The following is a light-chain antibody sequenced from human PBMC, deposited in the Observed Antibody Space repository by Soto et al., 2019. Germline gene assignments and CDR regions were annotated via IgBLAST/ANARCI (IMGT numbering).Light chain of an antibody. V-gene: IGKV3-15*01. J-gene: IGKJ5*01. Sequence: EIARTQSPAPLTVSPGERAALSCRASQSITSNLAWYQQKPGQAPRLLVYGASTRATGIPARFSGSGSGSEFTLTISSLQSEDFAAYYCQQYNNWPITFGQGTRLEIK. CDR1: QSITSN. CDR3: QQYNNWPIT. CDR2: GAS.